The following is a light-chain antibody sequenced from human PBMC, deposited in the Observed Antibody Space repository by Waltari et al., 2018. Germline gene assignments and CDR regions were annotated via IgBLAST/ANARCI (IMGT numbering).Light chain of an antibody. J-gene: IGLJ1*01. Sequence: QSALTQPASVSGSPGQSITIPCPGTSRDVGTHNSVSWYQQHPGKGPTLIIYEVNKRSSGVSNRVSGSKSGNTASLTISGLQTEDEADYYCSSYTGWIYVFGSGTKVTVL. CDR1: SRDVGTHNS. CDR2: EVN. CDR3: SSYTGWIYV. V-gene: IGLV2-14*02.